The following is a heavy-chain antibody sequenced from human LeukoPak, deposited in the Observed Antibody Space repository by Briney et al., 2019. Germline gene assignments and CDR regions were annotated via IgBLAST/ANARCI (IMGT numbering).Heavy chain of an antibody. D-gene: IGHD3-3*01. CDR1: GFTFTSYS. CDR3: ARDDDFWSGYPPPYFDS. V-gene: IGHV3-48*01. CDR2: ISSSSSTI. J-gene: IGHJ4*02. Sequence: PGGSLRLSCAASGFTFTSYSLNWVRQAPGKGLEWISYISSSSSTIYYADSVKGRFTISRDNVKSLLFLQMNSLRAEDTAVYYCARDDDFWSGYPPPYFDSWGQGTLVTVPS.